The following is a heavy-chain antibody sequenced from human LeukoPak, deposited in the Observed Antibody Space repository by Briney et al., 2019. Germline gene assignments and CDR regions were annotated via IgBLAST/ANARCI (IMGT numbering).Heavy chain of an antibody. CDR2: IYGDGSLT. V-gene: IGHV3-74*01. Sequence: PGGSLRLSCAASGFTFSNFWMHWVRQAPGKGLVWVALIYGDGSLTRYADSVKGRFTISRDNAKNTVYLQMNSLRVEDTAVYYCAKSRHYCSGGSCPLDYWGQGTLVTVSS. D-gene: IGHD2-15*01. CDR1: GFTFSNFW. J-gene: IGHJ4*02. CDR3: AKSRHYCSGGSCPLDY.